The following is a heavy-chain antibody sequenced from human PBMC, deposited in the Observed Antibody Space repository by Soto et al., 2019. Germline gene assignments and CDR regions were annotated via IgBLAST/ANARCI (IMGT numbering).Heavy chain of an antibody. V-gene: IGHV4-59*01. D-gene: IGHD5-12*01. CDR3: ASGFGYGAQRAFDI. CDR1: GGSLSSYY. Sequence: SETLSLTCIVSGGSLSSYYWSWIRQPPGKGLEWIGYIYYSGSTKYNPSLKSRVTISVDTSKNQFSLKLNSVSAADTAVYYCASGFGYGAQRAFDIWGQGTMVTVSS. J-gene: IGHJ3*02. CDR2: IYYSGST.